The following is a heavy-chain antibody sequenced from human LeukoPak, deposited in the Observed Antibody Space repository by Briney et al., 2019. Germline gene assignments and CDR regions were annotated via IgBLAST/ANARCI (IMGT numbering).Heavy chain of an antibody. V-gene: IGHV3-23*01. CDR1: GFTFSSYA. D-gene: IGHD2-2*01. CDR3: AKESLYCSSTSCQGGHNWFDP. Sequence: GGSLRLSCAASGFTFSSYAMSWVRQAPGKGLEWVSAISGSGGSTYYADSVKGRFTISRDNSKNTLYLQMNSLRAEDTAVYYCAKESLYCSSTSCQGGHNWFDPWGQGTLVTVSS. J-gene: IGHJ5*02. CDR2: ISGSGGST.